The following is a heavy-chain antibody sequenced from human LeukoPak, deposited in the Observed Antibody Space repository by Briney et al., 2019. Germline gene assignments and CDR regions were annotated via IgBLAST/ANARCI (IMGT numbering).Heavy chain of an antibody. CDR3: AKDTRAGG. V-gene: IGHV3-23*01. CDR2: ISAGGDNA. J-gene: IGHJ4*02. Sequence: GGSLRLSCAASGFTFSSYAMNWIRQAPGRGLEWVSGISAGGDNAHYADSVKGRFTISRDNSKDTLFLQMNSLRAEDTAVYYCAKDTRAGGWGQGTLVTVPS. D-gene: IGHD1-26*01. CDR1: GFTFSSYA.